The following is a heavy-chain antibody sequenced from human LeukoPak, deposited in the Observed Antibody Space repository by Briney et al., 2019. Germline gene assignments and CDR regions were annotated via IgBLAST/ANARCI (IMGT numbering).Heavy chain of an antibody. Sequence: SETLSLTCTVSGGSISSSSYYWGWIRQPPGKGLEWIGSIYYSGSTYYNPSLKSRVTISVDTSENQFSLKLSSVTAADTAVYYCARQRVWSMYSSGAYFDYWGQGTLVTVSS. CDR2: IYYSGST. CDR3: ARQRVWSMYSSGAYFDY. CDR1: GGSISSSSYY. D-gene: IGHD6-19*01. J-gene: IGHJ4*02. V-gene: IGHV4-39*01.